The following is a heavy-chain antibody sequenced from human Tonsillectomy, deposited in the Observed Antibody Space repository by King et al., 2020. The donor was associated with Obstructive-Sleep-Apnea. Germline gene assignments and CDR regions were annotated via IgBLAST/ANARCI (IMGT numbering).Heavy chain of an antibody. J-gene: IGHJ4*02. V-gene: IGHV3-30*18. CDR1: GFTFSGYG. D-gene: IGHD3/OR15-3a*01. CDR3: VKDFREHWTLDY. CDR2: ISYDGSSN. Sequence: VQLVESGGGVVQPGRSLRLSCAASGFTFSGYGIHWVRQAPGKGLEWVAIISYDGSSNYYADSVKGRFTISRDNSKNTLYLQMNSLRPEDTAVYYCVKDFREHWTLDYWGLGTLVTVSS.